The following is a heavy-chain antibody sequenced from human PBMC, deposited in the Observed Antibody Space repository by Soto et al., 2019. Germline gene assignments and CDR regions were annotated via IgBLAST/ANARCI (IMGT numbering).Heavy chain of an antibody. CDR1: GYSFTSYW. V-gene: IGHV5-51*01. CDR2: IYPGDSDT. J-gene: IGHJ4*02. D-gene: IGHD2-15*01. Sequence: PGESLKISCKGSGYSFTSYWIGWVRQMPGKGLKWMGIIYPGDSDTRYSPSFQGQVTISADKSISTAYLQWSSLKASDTAMYYCARHGAYCSGGSCYSYYFDYWGQGTLVTVSS. CDR3: ARHGAYCSGGSCYSYYFDY.